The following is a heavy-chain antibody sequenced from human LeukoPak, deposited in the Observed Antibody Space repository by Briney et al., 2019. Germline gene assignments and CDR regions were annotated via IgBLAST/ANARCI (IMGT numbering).Heavy chain of an antibody. J-gene: IGHJ4*02. CDR1: GFPFSSHV. CDR3: ARDYDWAFDF. Sequence: GGSLRLSCAASGFPFSSHVLSWVRQAPGEGLEWIAYINHNGEAIYYPDFVKGRFIISRDNAKNSLFLQMNDLRDEDTAVYYCARDYDWAFDFWGQGTRVTVPS. V-gene: IGHV3-48*02. D-gene: IGHD3-9*01. CDR2: INHNGEAI.